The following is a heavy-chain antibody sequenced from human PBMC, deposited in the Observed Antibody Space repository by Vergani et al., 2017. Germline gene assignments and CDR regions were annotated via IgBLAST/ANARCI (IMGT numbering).Heavy chain of an antibody. CDR1: GGSISSGGYY. J-gene: IGHJ3*02. CDR2: IYYSGST. V-gene: IGHV4-61*08. Sequence: QVQLQESGPGLVKPSQTLSLTCTVSGGSISSGGYYWSWIRQPPGKGLEWIGYIYYSGSTNYNPSLKSRVTISVDTSKNQFSLKLSSVTAADTAVYYCARDNLRYCSSTSCRQGAFDIWGQGTMVTVSS. D-gene: IGHD2-2*01. CDR3: ARDNLRYCSSTSCRQGAFDI.